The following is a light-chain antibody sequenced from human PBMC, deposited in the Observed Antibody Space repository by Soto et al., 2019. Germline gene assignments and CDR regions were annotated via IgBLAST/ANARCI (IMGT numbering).Light chain of an antibody. V-gene: IGKV3-11*01. CDR1: QNVGHN. Sequence: EMVLTQSPATLSLSPAESATLSCRASQNVGHNFAWYQQKSGQRPRLLIHTAFSRATGIPARFSGSGSRTACTLTISSLEHEEIAVYYCQEGSRWPRATFGGRTKVEIK. CDR2: TAF. CDR3: QEGSRWPRAT. J-gene: IGKJ4*01.